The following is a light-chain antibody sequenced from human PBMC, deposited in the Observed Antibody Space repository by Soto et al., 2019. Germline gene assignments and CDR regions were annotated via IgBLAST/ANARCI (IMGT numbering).Light chain of an antibody. CDR3: QQSYSTPYT. Sequence: DIQMTQSPSSLSASVGDRVTITCRASQSVTNYLNWYQQKPGMAPQLLIYAASSLQSGVPSRFSGSGSGTDFTLIISSLQPEDFATYYCQQSYSTPYTFGQGTRLEIK. V-gene: IGKV1-39*01. J-gene: IGKJ2*01. CDR2: AAS. CDR1: QSVTNY.